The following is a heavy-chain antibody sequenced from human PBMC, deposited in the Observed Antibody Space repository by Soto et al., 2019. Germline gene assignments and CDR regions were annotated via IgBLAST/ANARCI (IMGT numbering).Heavy chain of an antibody. J-gene: IGHJ4*02. CDR3: ARVEGYGDSWGR. CDR2: IYFGNTT. V-gene: IGHV3-66*01. D-gene: IGHD4-17*01. Sequence: EVQLVESGGGLVQAGGSLRLSCAASGFTVSSNYMTWVRQAPGKGLEWVSVIYFGNTTYYADFVKGRFTISRDNSKNTRYLQMHLLRAEDTAVYDCARVEGYGDSWGRWGQETLVTVSS. CDR1: GFTVSSNY.